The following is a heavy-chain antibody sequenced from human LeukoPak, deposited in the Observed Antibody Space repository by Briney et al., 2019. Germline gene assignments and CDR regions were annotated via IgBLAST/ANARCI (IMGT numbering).Heavy chain of an antibody. CDR2: IYYSGSA. D-gene: IGHD1-7*01. J-gene: IGHJ3*02. Sequence: PSETLSLTCTVSGASINSFYCTWIRQSPGKGLEWIGYIYYSGSANYNPSLKGRVTFSVDTSKNQFSLRLSSVTAADTAVYYCARHNWDSDNSAFDIWGQGTMVTVSS. V-gene: IGHV4-59*08. CDR1: GASINSFY. CDR3: ARHNWDSDNSAFDI.